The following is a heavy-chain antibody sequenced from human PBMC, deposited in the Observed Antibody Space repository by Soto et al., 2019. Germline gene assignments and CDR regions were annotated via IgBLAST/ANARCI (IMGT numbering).Heavy chain of an antibody. D-gene: IGHD2-15*01. Sequence: PXXSLSISCKGSRYSFTSYWSGWVRQMPGKGLEWMGIIYPGDSDTRYSPSFQGQVTISADKSISTAYLQWSSLKASDTAMYYCAIVVVAATLFGPFDYWGQGTLVTVSS. CDR2: IYPGDSDT. J-gene: IGHJ4*02. V-gene: IGHV5-51*01. CDR1: RYSFTSYW. CDR3: AIVVVAATLFGPFDY.